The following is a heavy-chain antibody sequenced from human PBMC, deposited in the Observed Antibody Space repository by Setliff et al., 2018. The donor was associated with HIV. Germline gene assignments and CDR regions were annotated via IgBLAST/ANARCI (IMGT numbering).Heavy chain of an antibody. CDR2: ISSSGDTM. CDR1: GFTVSSNY. V-gene: IGHV3-11*04. CDR3: ARKAAALDY. J-gene: IGHJ4*01. Sequence: GGSLRLSCAASGFTVSSNYMSWVRQAPGKGLEWVSFISSSGDTMYYADSVKGRFTVSRDNAKNSLFLQMNSLSVEDTAVYYCARKAAALDYWGRGTLVTVSS. D-gene: IGHD6-13*01.